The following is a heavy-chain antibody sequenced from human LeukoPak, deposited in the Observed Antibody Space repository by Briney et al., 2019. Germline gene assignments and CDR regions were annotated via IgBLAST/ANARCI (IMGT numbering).Heavy chain of an antibody. CDR1: GYTFTSYY. Sequence: ASVKVSCKASGYTFTSYYMHWVRQAPGQGLEWMGIINPSGGSTSYAQKFQGRVTMTRDTSTSTVYMGLSSLRSEDTAVYYCARAASGYDSSGPTGYWGQGTLVTVSS. D-gene: IGHD3-22*01. CDR3: ARAASGYDSSGPTGY. J-gene: IGHJ4*02. V-gene: IGHV1-46*03. CDR2: INPSGGST.